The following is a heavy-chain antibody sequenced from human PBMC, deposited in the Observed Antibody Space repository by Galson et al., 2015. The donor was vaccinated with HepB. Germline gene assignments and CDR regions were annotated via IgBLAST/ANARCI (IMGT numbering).Heavy chain of an antibody. CDR3: AKEGPVPAAVFGSYYFDY. CDR2: ISGSGGST. D-gene: IGHD2-2*01. J-gene: IGHJ4*02. CDR1: GSTFSYA. V-gene: IGHV3-23*01. Sequence: SLRLSCAGSGSTFSYAMSWVRQAPGKGLEWVSAISGSGGSTYYADSVKGRFTISRDNSKNTLYLQMNSLRAEDTAVYYCAKEGPVPAAVFGSYYFDYWGQGTLVTVSS.